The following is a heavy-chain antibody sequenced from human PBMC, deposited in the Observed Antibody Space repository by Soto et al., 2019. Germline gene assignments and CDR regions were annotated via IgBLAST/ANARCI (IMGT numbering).Heavy chain of an antibody. CDR1: GYSFTSYW. CDR2: IYPGDSDT. CDR3: ARLPNDSGYAELGMDV. J-gene: IGHJ6*02. Sequence: GESLKISCKGSGYSFTSYWIGWVRQMPGKGLEWMGIIYPGDSDTRYSPSFQGQVTISADKSISTAYLQWSSLKASDTAMYYCARLPNDSGYAELGMDVWGQGTTVTVSS. V-gene: IGHV5-51*01. D-gene: IGHD5-12*01.